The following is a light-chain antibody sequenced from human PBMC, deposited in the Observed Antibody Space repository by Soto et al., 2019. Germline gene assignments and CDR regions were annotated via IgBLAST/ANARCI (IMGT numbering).Light chain of an antibody. CDR1: QIVSSN. V-gene: IGKV3-15*01. J-gene: IGKJ5*01. Sequence: EMVMTQSPSTLSVSPWERSTLSFMASQIVSSNLAWYQQKPGQAPRLLIYGASTRATGIPARFSGSGSGTEFTLTISSLQSEDFAVYYCQQYNTWPPITFGQGTRLEIK. CDR2: GAS. CDR3: QQYNTWPPIT.